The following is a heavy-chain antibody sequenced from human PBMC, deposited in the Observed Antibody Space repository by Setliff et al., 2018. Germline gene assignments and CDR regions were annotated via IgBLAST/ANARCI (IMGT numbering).Heavy chain of an antibody. V-gene: IGHV4-39*01. CDR2: IHYRENT. Sequence: SETLSLTCTVSGGSITSGRYYWGWIRQPPGQGLEWIASIHYRENTYYNPSLKTRVTISVDTSKNQFSLQVTSLAATDTALYFCARHEFVGGYYGSVTYRHFDYWGQGILVTVSS. D-gene: IGHD3-10*01. CDR1: GGSITSGRYY. J-gene: IGHJ4*02. CDR3: ARHEFVGGYYGSVTYRHFDY.